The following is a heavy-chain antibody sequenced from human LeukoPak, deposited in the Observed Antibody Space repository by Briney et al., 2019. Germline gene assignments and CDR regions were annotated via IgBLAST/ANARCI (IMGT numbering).Heavy chain of an antibody. J-gene: IGHJ4*02. D-gene: IGHD3-22*01. CDR2: IYSGGST. V-gene: IGHV3-66*02. Sequence: PGGSLRLSCAASGFTVSSNYMSWVRQAPGKGLEWVSGIYSGGSTYYADSVKGRFTISRDNSKNTLYLQMNSLRAEDTAVYYCARVITMIGGRWGYFDYWGQGTLVTVSS. CDR3: ARVITMIGGRWGYFDY. CDR1: GFTVSSNY.